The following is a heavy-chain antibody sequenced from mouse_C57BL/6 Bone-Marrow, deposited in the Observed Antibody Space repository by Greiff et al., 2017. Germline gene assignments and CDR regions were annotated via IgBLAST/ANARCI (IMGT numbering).Heavy chain of an antibody. D-gene: IGHD1-1*01. J-gene: IGHJ4*01. CDR3: ARHITTVHYYAMDY. V-gene: IGHV2-2*01. CDR1: GFSLTSYG. CDR2: IWSGGST. Sequence: VQLKESGPGLVQPSQSLSITCTVSGFSLTSYGVHWVRQSPGKGLEWLGVIWSGGSTDYNAAFISRLSISKDNSKSQVFFKMNSLQADDTAIYYCARHITTVHYYAMDYWGQGTSVTVSS.